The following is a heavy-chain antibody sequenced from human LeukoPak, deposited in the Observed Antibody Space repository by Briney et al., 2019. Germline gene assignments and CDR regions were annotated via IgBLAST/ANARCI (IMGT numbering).Heavy chain of an antibody. CDR1: GFTFSSYA. D-gene: IGHD1-7*01. Sequence: GGSLRLSCAASGFTFSSYAMHWVRQAPGKGLEWVAVISYDGSNKYYADSVKGRFTISRDNSKNTLYLQMNSLRAEDTAVYYCARAGYNWNYVDYYYYMDVWGKGTTVTVSS. CDR3: ARAGYNWNYVDYYYYMDV. CDR2: ISYDGSNK. V-gene: IGHV3-30*04. J-gene: IGHJ6*03.